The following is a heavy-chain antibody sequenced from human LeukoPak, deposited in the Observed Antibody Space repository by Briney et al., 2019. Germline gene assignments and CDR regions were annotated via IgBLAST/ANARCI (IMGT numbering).Heavy chain of an antibody. Sequence: SETLSLTCSVSGVPISSRSYYWGWIRQPPGKGLEWIGSMYFSGTTYYNPSLKSRVTISVHTPENHLSLKLTSVTATDTAVYYCARHLRFGSSALPRDVFDIWGRGTVVSVSS. J-gene: IGHJ3*02. V-gene: IGHV4-39*01. D-gene: IGHD1-26*01. CDR2: MYFSGTT. CDR1: GVPISSRSYY. CDR3: ARHLRFGSSALPRDVFDI.